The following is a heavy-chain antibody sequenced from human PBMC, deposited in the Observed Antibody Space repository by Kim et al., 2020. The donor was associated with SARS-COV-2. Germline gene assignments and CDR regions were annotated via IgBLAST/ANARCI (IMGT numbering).Heavy chain of an antibody. CDR2: IRYDGSNK. V-gene: IGHV3-33*01. Sequence: GGSLRLSCAASGFTFSSYGMHWVRQAPGKGLEWVAVIRYDGSNKYYADSVKGRFTISRDNSKNTLYLQMNSLRAEDTAVYYCARRDRYGSGSGGMDVWGQGTTVTVPS. CDR3: ARRDRYGSGSGGMDV. D-gene: IGHD3-10*01. J-gene: IGHJ6*02. CDR1: GFTFSSYG.